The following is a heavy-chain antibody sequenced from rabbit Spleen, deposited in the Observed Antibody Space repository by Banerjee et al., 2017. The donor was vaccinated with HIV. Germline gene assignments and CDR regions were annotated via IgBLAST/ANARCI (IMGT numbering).Heavy chain of an antibody. D-gene: IGHD1-1*01. Sequence: QQLVESGGGLVKPGASLTLTCKASGFSFSSGYDMCWVRQAPGKGLEWIACIYNGDIGSRTYYATWAKGRFTISKTSTTVTLQMTSLTAADTATYFCARSGYVGGDYTWDLWGPGTLVTVS. CDR2: IYNGDIGSRT. CDR1: GFSFSSGYD. CDR3: ARSGYVGGDYTWDL. J-gene: IGHJ4*01. V-gene: IGHV1S40*01.